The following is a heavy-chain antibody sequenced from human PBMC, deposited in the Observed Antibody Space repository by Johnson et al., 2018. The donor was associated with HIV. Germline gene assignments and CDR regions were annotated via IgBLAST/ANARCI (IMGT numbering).Heavy chain of an antibody. CDR3: ARVGQQSNAFDI. D-gene: IGHD6-13*01. CDR1: AFTFSNYA. J-gene: IGHJ3*02. Sequence: VQLVESGGGVVQPGRSLRLACAASAFTFSNYAMHWVRQAPGKGLEWVGRTRNKANSYTTDYAASVKGRFTISRDDSKNSLYLQMNSLKPEDTAVYYCARVGQQSNAFDIWGQGTMVTVSS. V-gene: IGHV3-72*01. CDR2: TRNKANSYTT.